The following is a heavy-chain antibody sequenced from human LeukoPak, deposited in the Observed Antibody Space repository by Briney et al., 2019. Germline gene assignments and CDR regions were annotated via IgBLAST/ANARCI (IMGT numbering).Heavy chain of an antibody. CDR1: GASISSGGYY. D-gene: IGHD6-19*01. CDR2: IDYSGST. V-gene: IGHV4-31*03. CDR3: ARSVAVAALRGFDY. J-gene: IGHJ4*02. Sequence: SLTLSLTCTVSGASISSGGYYWTWIRQHPGKGLEWIGYIDYSGSTHHNPSLKSRLTISVDTSKNQFSLKLTSVNAADTAVYYCARSVAVAALRGFDYWGQGTLVTVSS.